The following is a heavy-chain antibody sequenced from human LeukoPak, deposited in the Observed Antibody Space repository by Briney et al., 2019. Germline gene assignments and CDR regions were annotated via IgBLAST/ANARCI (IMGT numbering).Heavy chain of an antibody. V-gene: IGHV3-30*02. CDR1: GFTFSSYG. J-gene: IGHJ5*02. CDR3: AKDLFLGYCSSTSCYNWFDP. Sequence: PGGSLRLSCAASGFTFSSYGMHWVRQAPGKGLEWVAFIRDDGSNKYYADSVKGRFTISRDNSKNTLYLQMNSLRAEDTAVYYCAKDLFLGYCSSTSCYNWFDPWGQGTLVTVSS. D-gene: IGHD2-2*01. CDR2: IRDDGSNK.